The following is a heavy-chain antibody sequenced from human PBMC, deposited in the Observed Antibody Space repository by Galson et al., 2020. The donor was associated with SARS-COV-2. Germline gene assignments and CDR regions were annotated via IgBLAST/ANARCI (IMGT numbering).Heavy chain of an antibody. Sequence: SETLSLTCTVSGDSISRGVYYWNWIRQHPGKGLEWIGYISSSGSTHYTPSLKSLITISVDTSKNQFSLNLSSVSAADTAVYYCARRLLFRHYSDVWSKGTTVTVSS. J-gene: IGHJ6*03. CDR3: ARRLLFRHYSDV. CDR2: ISSSGST. V-gene: IGHV4-31*01. D-gene: IGHD2-21*02. CDR1: GDSISRGVYY.